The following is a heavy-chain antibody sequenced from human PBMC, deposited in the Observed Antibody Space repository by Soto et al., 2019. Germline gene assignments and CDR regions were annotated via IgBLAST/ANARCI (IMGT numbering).Heavy chain of an antibody. J-gene: IGHJ4*02. D-gene: IGHD2-21*01. Sequence: QVQLVESGGGVVQPGRSLRLSCAASGFTFSSYGMHWVRQAPGNGLEWVAVISYDGSNKYYADSVKGRFTISRDNSKNTLYLQMNSLRAEDTAVYYCAKGSIIVLGTFDYWGQGTLVTVSS. CDR2: ISYDGSNK. CDR3: AKGSIIVLGTFDY. CDR1: GFTFSSYG. V-gene: IGHV3-30*18.